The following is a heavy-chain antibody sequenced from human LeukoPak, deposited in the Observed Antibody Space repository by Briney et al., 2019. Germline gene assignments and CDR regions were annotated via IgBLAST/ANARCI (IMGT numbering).Heavy chain of an antibody. CDR1: GGSISSGGYY. Sequence: SQTLSLTCTVSGGSISSGGYYWSWIRQHPGKGLEWIGYIYYSGSTYYNPSLKSRVTISVDTSKNQFSLKLSSVTAADTAVYYCARHSSSWYPHYFDYWGQGTLVTVSS. D-gene: IGHD6-13*01. J-gene: IGHJ4*02. V-gene: IGHV4-31*03. CDR3: ARHSSSWYPHYFDY. CDR2: IYYSGST.